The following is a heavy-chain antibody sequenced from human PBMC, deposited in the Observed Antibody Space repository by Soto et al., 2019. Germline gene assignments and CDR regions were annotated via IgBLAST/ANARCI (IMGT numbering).Heavy chain of an antibody. D-gene: IGHD4-17*01. CDR2: IYYSGST. J-gene: IGHJ4*02. CDR3: ASREGRGTTVATTRGYYFDY. V-gene: IGHV4-39*01. CDR1: GGSISSSSYY. Sequence: SETLSLTCTVSGGSISSSSYYWGWIRQPPGKGLEWIGSIYYSGSTYYNPSLKSRVTISVDTSKNQFSLKLSSVTAADTAVYYCASREGRGTTVATTRGYYFDYWGQGTLVTV.